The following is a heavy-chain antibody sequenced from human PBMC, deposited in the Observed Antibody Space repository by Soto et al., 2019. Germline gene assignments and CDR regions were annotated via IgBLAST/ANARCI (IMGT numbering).Heavy chain of an antibody. J-gene: IGHJ4*02. CDR2: IQKKADGGAT. CDR1: GITFSNAW. CDR3: TIMGLANFQY. V-gene: IGHV3-15*01. Sequence: EVQLVESGGGLVKDGGSLRLSCAVSGITFSNAWMAWVRQAPGKGLEWVGRIQKKADGGATEYSASVRGRISISRDDSKYTLYLQMDILKTEDSAVYYGTIMGLANFQYWGQGIMLTVSS.